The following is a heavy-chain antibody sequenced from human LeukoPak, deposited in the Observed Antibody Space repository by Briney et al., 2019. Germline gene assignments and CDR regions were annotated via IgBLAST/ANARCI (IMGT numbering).Heavy chain of an antibody. V-gene: IGHV4-59*13. CDR3: AREGVGATDDAFDV. D-gene: IGHD1-26*01. J-gene: IGHJ3*01. Sequence: SETLSLTCTVSGGSISSYYWSRIRQPPGKGLEWIGYIYYSGSTNYNSSLKSRVTISVDTSKHQFSLKLSSVTAADTAVYYCAREGVGATDDAFDVWGQGIVVTVSS. CDR1: GGSISSYY. CDR2: IYYSGST.